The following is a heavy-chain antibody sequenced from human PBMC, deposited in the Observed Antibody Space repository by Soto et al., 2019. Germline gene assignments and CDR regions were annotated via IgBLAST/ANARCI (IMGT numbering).Heavy chain of an antibody. CDR1: GYTFSNYG. V-gene: IGHV1-18*01. J-gene: IGHJ4*02. CDR3: ARERRWEPLLY. D-gene: IGHD1-26*01. Sequence: QVQLVQSGPEVKKPGASAKVSRKGSGYTFSNYGATWVRQAPGQGLERLGWVSAYNRNTDYAQKFEDRATMTIDTSTNTAYLELRGLTPDDTAVYYCARERRWEPLLYWGQGTL. CDR2: VSAYNRNT.